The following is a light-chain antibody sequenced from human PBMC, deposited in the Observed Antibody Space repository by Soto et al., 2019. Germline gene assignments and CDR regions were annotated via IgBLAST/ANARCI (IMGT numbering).Light chain of an antibody. V-gene: IGLV3-1*01. J-gene: IGLJ2*01. CDR2: QDN. CDR3: QAWDSSTVV. CDR1: KLGNKY. Sequence: SYELTQPPSVSVSPGQTATITCSGEKLGNKYASWYQQRPGQSPVLVIYQDNNRPSGIPERFSGSNSGSTATLTISGTQALDEADYYCQAWDSSTVVFGGGTKVTVL.